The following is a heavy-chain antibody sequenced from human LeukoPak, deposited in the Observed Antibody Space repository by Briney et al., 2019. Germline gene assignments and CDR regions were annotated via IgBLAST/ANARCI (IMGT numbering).Heavy chain of an antibody. Sequence: PGGSLRLSCEASGFTFSSYQMYWVRQAPGKGLEWVSYISSSGTTIYYAESVKGRFTISRDNAKNSPYLQMNSLRAEDTAVYYCARRYCSGGTCNHLDYWGQGTLVTVSS. D-gene: IGHD2-15*01. CDR1: GFTFSSYQ. V-gene: IGHV3-48*03. CDR3: ARRYCSGGTCNHLDY. J-gene: IGHJ4*02. CDR2: ISSSGTTI.